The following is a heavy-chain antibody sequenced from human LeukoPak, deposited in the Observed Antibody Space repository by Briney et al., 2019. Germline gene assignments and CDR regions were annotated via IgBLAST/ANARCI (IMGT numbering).Heavy chain of an antibody. Sequence: ASVKVSCKVSGYTLTELSMHWVRQAPGKGLEWMGGFDPEDGETIYAQKFQGRVTMTEDTSTDTAYMELSSLRSEDTAVYYCATVPSSVTIFGVVPFDYWGQGTLVTVPS. D-gene: IGHD3-3*01. CDR1: GYTLTELS. V-gene: IGHV1-24*01. J-gene: IGHJ4*02. CDR2: FDPEDGET. CDR3: ATVPSSVTIFGVVPFDY.